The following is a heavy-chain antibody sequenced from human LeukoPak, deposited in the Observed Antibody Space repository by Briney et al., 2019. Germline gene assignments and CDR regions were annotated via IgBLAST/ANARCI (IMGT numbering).Heavy chain of an antibody. V-gene: IGHV7-4-1*02. CDR1: GYTFTSYA. D-gene: IGHD3-22*01. J-gene: IGHJ4*02. CDR2: INTNTGNP. CDR3: ARVVRGSSVYRYYFDY. Sequence: ASVKVSCKASGYTFTSYAMNWVRQAPGQGLEWMGWINTNTGNPTYDQGFTGRFVFSLDTSVSTAYLQISSLKAEDIAVYYCARVVRGSSVYRYYFDYWGQGTLVTVSS.